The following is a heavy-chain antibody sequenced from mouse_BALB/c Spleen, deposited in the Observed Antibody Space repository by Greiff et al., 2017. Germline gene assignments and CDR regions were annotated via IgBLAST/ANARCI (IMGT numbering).Heavy chain of an antibody. CDR2: INPSNGGT. D-gene: IGHD1-1*01. CDR3: TRSSPVVEGFAY. J-gene: IGHJ3*01. CDR1: GYTFTSYY. Sequence: QVQLQQPGAELVKPGASVKLSCKASGYTFTSYYMYWVKQRPGQGLEWIGGINPSNGGTNFNEKFKSKATLTVDKSSSTAYMQLSSLTSEDSAVYYCTRSSPVVEGFAYWGQGTLVTVSA. V-gene: IGHV1S81*02.